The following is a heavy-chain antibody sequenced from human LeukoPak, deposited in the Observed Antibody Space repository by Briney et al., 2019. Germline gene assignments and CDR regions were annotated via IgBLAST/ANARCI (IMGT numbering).Heavy chain of an antibody. CDR2: IIPIFGIA. J-gene: IGHJ4*02. V-gene: IGHV1-69*13. Sequence: GASVKVSCKASGGTFSSYAISWVRQAPGQGLEWMGGIIPIFGIANYAQKFQGRVTITADESTSTAYMELSSLRSEDTAVYYCARVEPYDFWSGYYNIDYWGQGILVTVSS. D-gene: IGHD3-3*01. CDR1: GGTFSSYA. CDR3: ARVEPYDFWSGYYNIDY.